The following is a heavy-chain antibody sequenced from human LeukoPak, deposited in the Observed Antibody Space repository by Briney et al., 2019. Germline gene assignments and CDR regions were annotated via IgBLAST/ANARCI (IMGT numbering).Heavy chain of an antibody. CDR3: ARDNYAGANWFDP. Sequence: SVKVSCKASGGTFSSYAISWVRQAPGQGLEWMGGIIPIFGTANYAQKFQGRVTITTDEPTSTAYMELSSLRSEDTAVYYCARDNYAGANWFDPWGQGTLVTVSS. CDR1: GGTFSSYA. V-gene: IGHV1-69*05. CDR2: IIPIFGTA. J-gene: IGHJ5*02. D-gene: IGHD1-7*01.